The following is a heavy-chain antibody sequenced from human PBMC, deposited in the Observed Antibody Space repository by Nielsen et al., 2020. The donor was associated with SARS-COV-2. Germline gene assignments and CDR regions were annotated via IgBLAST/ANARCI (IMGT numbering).Heavy chain of an antibody. CDR2: IYHSGST. CDR3: ARGLGGWYDY. Sequence: SETLSLTCAVSGGSISSSNWWSWVRQPPGKGLEWIGEIYHSGSTNYNPSLKSRVTISVDTSKNQFSLKLSSVTAADTAVYYCARGLGGWYDYWGQGTLVTVSS. J-gene: IGHJ4*02. D-gene: IGHD6-19*01. V-gene: IGHV4-4*02. CDR1: GGSISSSNW.